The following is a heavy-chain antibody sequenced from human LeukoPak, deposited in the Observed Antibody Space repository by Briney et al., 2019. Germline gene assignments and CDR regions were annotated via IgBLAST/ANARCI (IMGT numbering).Heavy chain of an antibody. V-gene: IGHV3-23*01. J-gene: IGHJ4*02. CDR1: AFTFSSYG. CDR3: AKATGTLGN. D-gene: IGHD1-1*01. CDR2: ISGDGRDI. Sequence: GGSLRLSCAASAFTFSSYGMSWVRQAPGKGLEWVSAISGDGRDIFYADAVKGRFTISRDNSKNTLYLQMNSLTAEDTAIYYCAKATGTLGNWGQGTLVTVSS.